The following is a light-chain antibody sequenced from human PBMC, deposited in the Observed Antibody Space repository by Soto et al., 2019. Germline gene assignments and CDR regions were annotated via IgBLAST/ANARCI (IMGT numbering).Light chain of an antibody. V-gene: IGLV2-14*01. CDR2: EVS. CDR3: SRYTSSSTPFWV. Sequence: QSALTQPASVSGSPGQSITISCTGTSSDVGGYNYVSWYQQHPGKAPKLLIYEVSNRPSGVSNRFSGSKSGNTASLTISGLQAEDEADYYCSRYTSSSTPFWVFGGGTKVTVL. CDR1: SSDVGGYNY. J-gene: IGLJ3*02.